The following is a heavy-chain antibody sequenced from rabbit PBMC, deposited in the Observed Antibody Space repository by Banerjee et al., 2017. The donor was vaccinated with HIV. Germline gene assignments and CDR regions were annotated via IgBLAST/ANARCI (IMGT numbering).Heavy chain of an antibody. D-gene: IGHD4-1*01. CDR2: IYAGSSATT. CDR3: ARDLAGVIGWNFAL. J-gene: IGHJ4*01. V-gene: IGHV1S45*01. CDR1: GFSFSSSYW. Sequence: QEQLEESGGDLVKPEGSLTLTCTASGFSFSSSYWICWVRQAPGKGLEWIACIYAGSSATTYYASWAKGRFTISKTSSTTVTLQMTSLTAADTATYFCARDLAGVIGWNFALWGPGTLVTVS.